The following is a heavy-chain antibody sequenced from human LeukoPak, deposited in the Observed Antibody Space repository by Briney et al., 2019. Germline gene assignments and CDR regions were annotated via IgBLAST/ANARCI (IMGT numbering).Heavy chain of an antibody. Sequence: ASVKVSCKASGYTFTSYGISWVRQAPGQGLEWMGWISAYNGNTNYAQKLQGRVTMPTDTSTSTAYMELRSLRSDDTAVYYCARIEGGSDIVVVPAAIHYWGQGTLVTVSS. CDR1: GYTFTSYG. CDR2: ISAYNGNT. V-gene: IGHV1-18*01. CDR3: ARIEGGSDIVVVPAAIHY. D-gene: IGHD2-2*02. J-gene: IGHJ4*02.